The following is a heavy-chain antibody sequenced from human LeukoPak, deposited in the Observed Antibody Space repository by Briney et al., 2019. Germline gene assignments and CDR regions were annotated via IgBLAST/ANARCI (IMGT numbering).Heavy chain of an antibody. J-gene: IGHJ4*02. D-gene: IGHD6-6*01. Sequence: GGSLRLSCAASGFTFSSYAMSWVRQAPGKGLEWVSGITGSGGGTYYADSVKGRFTISRDSSSSTLFLQMKSLRAEDTATYYCAKEVAAGRKGIDHWGQGILVTVSS. V-gene: IGHV3-23*01. CDR2: ITGSGGGT. CDR1: GFTFSSYA. CDR3: AKEVAAGRKGIDH.